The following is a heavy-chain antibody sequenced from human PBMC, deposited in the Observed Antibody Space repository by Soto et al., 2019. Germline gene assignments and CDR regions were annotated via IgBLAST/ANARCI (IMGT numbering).Heavy chain of an antibody. CDR2: FIAMLGTP. CDR3: GRGAMANFDY. V-gene: IGHV1-69*13. D-gene: IGHD5-18*01. CDR1: GGTFGSQG. Sequence: AVKVSCKASGGTFGSQGIAWVRQAPGQGLEWMGGFIAMLGTPTYAKKVQGRATISADESLTSSYLELRSLRSEDTGVYFCGRGAMANFDYWGQGTVVTVSS. J-gene: IGHJ4*02.